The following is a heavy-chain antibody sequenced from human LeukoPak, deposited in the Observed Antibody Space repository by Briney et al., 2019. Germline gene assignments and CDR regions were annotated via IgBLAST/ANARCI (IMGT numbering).Heavy chain of an antibody. D-gene: IGHD3-22*01. CDR1: GGSFSGYY. J-gene: IGHJ6*02. V-gene: IGHV4-34*01. Sequence: SETLSLTCAVYGGSFSGYYWSWIRQPPGKGLEWIGEINHSGSTNYNPSLKSRVTISVDTSKNQFSLKLSSVTAADTAVYYCARDRVESSGYYYYYGMDVWGQGTTVTVSS. CDR3: ARDRVESSGYYYYYGMDV. CDR2: INHSGST.